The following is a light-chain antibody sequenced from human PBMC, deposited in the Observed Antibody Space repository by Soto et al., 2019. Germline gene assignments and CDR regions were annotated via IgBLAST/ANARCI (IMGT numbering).Light chain of an antibody. CDR3: QSYDSSLSGVV. CDR2: DNS. J-gene: IGLJ2*01. CDR1: SSNIGAGYD. V-gene: IGLV1-40*01. Sequence: QSVLTQPPSVSGAPGQRVTISCTGSSSNIGAGYDVHWYQQLPGTAPKLLIYDNSNRPSGVPDRFSGSKSGTSASLAITGLQAEHEADYYCQSYDSSLSGVVFGGGTKLTVL.